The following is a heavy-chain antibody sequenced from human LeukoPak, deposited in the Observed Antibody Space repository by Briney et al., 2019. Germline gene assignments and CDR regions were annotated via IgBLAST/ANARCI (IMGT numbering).Heavy chain of an antibody. CDR1: GGSISSYY. D-gene: IGHD4-4*01. Sequence: NPSETLSLTCTVSGGSISSYYWSWIRQPPGKGLEWIGYIYYGGSTNYNPSLKSRVTISVDTSKNQFSLKLSSVTAADTAVYYCARHDDYRNYYYYGMDVWGQGTTVTVSS. J-gene: IGHJ6*02. CDR3: ARHDDYRNYYYYGMDV. CDR2: IYYGGST. V-gene: IGHV4-59*08.